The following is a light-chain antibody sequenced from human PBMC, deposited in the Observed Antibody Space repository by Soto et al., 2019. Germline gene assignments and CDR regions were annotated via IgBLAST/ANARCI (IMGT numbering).Light chain of an antibody. CDR3: MQALQSPLT. J-gene: IGKJ4*01. Sequence: DIVMTQSPLSLTVTPGEPASISCRSSQSLLHSNGYNYLDWYLQKPGQSPQLLIYLGSNRASGVPEGFSGSGSGTDFTLKISRVEAEAVGVYYCMQALQSPLTFGGGNKVEIK. CDR1: QSLLHSNGYNY. V-gene: IGKV2-28*01. CDR2: LGS.